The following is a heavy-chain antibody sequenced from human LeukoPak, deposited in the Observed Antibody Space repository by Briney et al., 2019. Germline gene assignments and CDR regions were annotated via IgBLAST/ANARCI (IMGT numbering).Heavy chain of an antibody. CDR1: GGSFSGYY. J-gene: IGHJ4*02. D-gene: IGHD2-15*01. CDR2: INHSGST. Sequence: SETLSLTCAAFGGSFSGYYWSWIRQPPGKGLEWIGRINHSGSTNYNPSLKSRVTISVGTSKNQFSLKVSSVTAADTAVYYCARGGAIVVVVAATPADFDYWGQGTLVTVSS. V-gene: IGHV4-34*01. CDR3: ARGGAIVVVVAATPADFDY.